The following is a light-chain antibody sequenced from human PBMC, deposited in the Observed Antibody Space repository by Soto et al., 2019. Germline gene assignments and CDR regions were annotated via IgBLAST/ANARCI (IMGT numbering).Light chain of an antibody. J-gene: IGKJ4*01. CDR3: QQYSSSLFLT. CDR2: GAS. V-gene: IGKV3-20*01. CDR1: QSVSSSY. Sequence: EIVLTQSPGTLSLSPGERATLSCRASQSVSSSYLAWYQQKPGQAPRLLIYGASSRATGIPDRFSGSGSGTDFALSISRLEPDDFVGYYCQQYSSSLFLTYGGGTKVEIK.